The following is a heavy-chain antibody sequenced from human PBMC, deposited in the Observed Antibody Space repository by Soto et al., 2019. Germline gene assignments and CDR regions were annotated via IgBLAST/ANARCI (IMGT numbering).Heavy chain of an antibody. CDR2: INQGGSET. CDR1: VFPFTFFW. J-gene: IGHJ1*01. D-gene: IGHD4-4*01. V-gene: IGHV3-7*01. Sequence: GGSLRLSCAASVFPFTFFWMIWVRRVPGKGLEWLANINQGGSETYYVDSVKGRFTISRDNAANLVYLEMNSLRAEDTAVYYCARDGPIQQLGQSYQFWGQGTLVTVSS. CDR3: ARDGPIQQLGQSYQF.